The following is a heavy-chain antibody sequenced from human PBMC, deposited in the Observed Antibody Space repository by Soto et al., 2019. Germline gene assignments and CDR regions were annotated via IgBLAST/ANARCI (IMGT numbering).Heavy chain of an antibody. CDR1: GGSISSSSYY. CDR3: AREGPSSWYYYYYGMDV. Sequence: PSETLSLTCTVSGGSISSSSYYWGWIRQPPGKGLEWIGSIYYSGSTYYNPSLKSRVTISVDTSKNQFSLKLSSVTAADTAVYYCAREGPSSWYYYYYGMDVWGQGTTGTVSS. V-gene: IGHV4-39*02. D-gene: IGHD6-13*01. CDR2: IYYSGST. J-gene: IGHJ6*02.